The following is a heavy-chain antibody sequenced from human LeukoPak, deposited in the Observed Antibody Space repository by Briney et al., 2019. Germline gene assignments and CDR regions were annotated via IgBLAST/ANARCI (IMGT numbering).Heavy chain of an antibody. D-gene: IGHD3-10*01. CDR3: ARGYTVRGGRGAFDI. J-gene: IGHJ3*02. CDR2: MNPNSGNT. V-gene: IGHV1-8*01. Sequence: ASVTVSCKASVYTFTSYDINGVRQATGQGLEWMGWMNPNSGNTGYAQKFQGRVTMTRNTSISTAYMELSSMRSEDTAVYYCARGYTVRGGRGAFDIWGQGTMVTVSS. CDR1: VYTFTSYD.